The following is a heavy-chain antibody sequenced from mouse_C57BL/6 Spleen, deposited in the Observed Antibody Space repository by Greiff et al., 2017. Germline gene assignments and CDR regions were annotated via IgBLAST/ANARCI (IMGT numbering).Heavy chain of an antibody. CDR2: ISDGGSYT. CDR3: AREIKSKDAMDY. V-gene: IGHV5-4*01. D-gene: IGHD1-3*01. CDR1: GFTFSSYA. J-gene: IGHJ4*01. Sequence: EVQGVESGGGLVKPGGSLKLSCAASGFTFSSYAMSWVRQTPEKRLEWVATISDGGSYTYYPDNVKGRFTISRDNAKNNLYLQMSHLKSEDTAMYYCAREIKSKDAMDYWGQGTSVTVSS.